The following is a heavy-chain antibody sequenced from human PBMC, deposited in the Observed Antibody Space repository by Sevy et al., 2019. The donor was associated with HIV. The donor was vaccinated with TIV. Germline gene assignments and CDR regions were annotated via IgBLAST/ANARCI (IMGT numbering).Heavy chain of an antibody. Sequence: GGSLRLSCAASGFTFSSYAISWVRQAPGKGLEWVSAISGSGGSTYYADSVKGRFTISRDNSKNTLYLQMNSLRAEDTAVYYCAKGGKYSSGWLDYWGQGTLVTVSS. CDR2: ISGSGGST. CDR1: GFTFSSYA. CDR3: AKGGKYSSGWLDY. J-gene: IGHJ4*02. D-gene: IGHD6-19*01. V-gene: IGHV3-23*01.